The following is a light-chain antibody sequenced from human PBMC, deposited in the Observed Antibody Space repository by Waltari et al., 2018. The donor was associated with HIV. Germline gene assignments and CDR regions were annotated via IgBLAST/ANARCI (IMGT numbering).Light chain of an antibody. V-gene: IGLV1-47*01. CDR3: AAWDDSLSGWV. CDR2: RNS. J-gene: IGLJ3*02. Sequence: QSALTQPPSTSGNPGQTGTIPCSGSSSNIGDNYVSWYQQLPGTAPKLLIYRNSQRPSGVRDRFSGSKSGTSASLAINDLRSEDEAEYHCAAWDDSLSGWVFGGGTNLTVL. CDR1: SSNIGDNY.